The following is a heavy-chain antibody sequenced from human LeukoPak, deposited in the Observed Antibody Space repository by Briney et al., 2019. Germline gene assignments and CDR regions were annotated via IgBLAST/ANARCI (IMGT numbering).Heavy chain of an antibody. Sequence: TGGYLRLSCAASGFTFDDKAMLWVRQGPGKGLEWVALISWDGDNTYYSDSVKGRFTISRDNSKDSVYLQMNSLRVDDTALYFCARDYTADSNGYFDYWGQGTLVTVSS. CDR2: ISWDGDNT. V-gene: IGHV3-43D*04. CDR3: ARDYTADSNGYFDY. CDR1: GFTFDDKA. J-gene: IGHJ4*02. D-gene: IGHD3-22*01.